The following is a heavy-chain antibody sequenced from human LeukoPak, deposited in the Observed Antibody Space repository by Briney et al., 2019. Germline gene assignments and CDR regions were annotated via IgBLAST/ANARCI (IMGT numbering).Heavy chain of an antibody. D-gene: IGHD1-7*01. V-gene: IGHV3-23*01. Sequence: SGGSLRLSCAASGFTFSSYGMHWVRQAPGKGLEWVSVISASGDSTYYADSVKGRFTISRDNSKNTLFLQMNSLRAEDTAVYYCAKAVELLNWFDPWGQGTLVTVSS. CDR1: GFTFSSYG. CDR2: ISASGDST. CDR3: AKAVELLNWFDP. J-gene: IGHJ5*02.